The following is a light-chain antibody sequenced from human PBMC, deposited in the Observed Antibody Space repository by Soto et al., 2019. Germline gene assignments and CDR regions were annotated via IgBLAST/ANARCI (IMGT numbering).Light chain of an antibody. CDR1: QSISRH. Sequence: DIHMTQSPSSLSPSVGDRVTLTCRASQSISRHLNWYQQKPGRAPRLLIYGASNLQSGIPSRFSGSGSGTDFTLTIGSLQPEDSATYYCQQSYSPPPITFGQGTRLEIK. J-gene: IGKJ5*01. CDR3: QQSYSPPPIT. V-gene: IGKV1-39*01. CDR2: GAS.